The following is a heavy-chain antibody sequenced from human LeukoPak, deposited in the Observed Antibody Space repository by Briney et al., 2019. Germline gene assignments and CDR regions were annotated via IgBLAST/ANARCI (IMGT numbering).Heavy chain of an antibody. D-gene: IGHD2/OR15-2a*01. CDR3: AREANTAFDY. V-gene: IGHV3-23*01. CDR2: FTGSGGST. CDR1: GFTFNNYA. Sequence: PGGSLRLSCAASGFTFNNYAMTWVRQAPGKGLEWVSTFTGSGGSTYYADSVKGRFTVSRDNGKKTVSLQINSLRPDDTAVYYCAREANTAFDYWGQGTLVTVSS. J-gene: IGHJ4*02.